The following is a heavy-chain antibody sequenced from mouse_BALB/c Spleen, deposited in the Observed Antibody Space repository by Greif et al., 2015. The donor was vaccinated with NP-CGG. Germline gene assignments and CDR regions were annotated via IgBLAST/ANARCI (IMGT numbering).Heavy chain of an antibody. CDR3: AGIYYGNYGFAY. Sequence: VQLKESGAELVKPGASVKLSCTASGFNIKDTYMHWVKQRPEQGLEWIGRIDPANGNTKYDPKFQGKATITADTSSNTAYLQLSSLTSEDTAVYYCAGIYYGNYGFAYWGQGTLVTVSA. CDR2: IDPANGNT. J-gene: IGHJ3*01. V-gene: IGHV14-3*02. D-gene: IGHD2-1*01. CDR1: GFNIKDTY.